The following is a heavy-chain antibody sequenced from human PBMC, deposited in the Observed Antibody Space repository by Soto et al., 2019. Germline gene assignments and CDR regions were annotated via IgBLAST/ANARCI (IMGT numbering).Heavy chain of an antibody. Sequence: SETLSLTCTVSSDSISSSRYYWAWSRQPPGKGLEWIASIFYSGSTYFNPSLKSRVTISIDTSNNQFSLKLTSVTAADTAVYYCASLVANAVDGTYGSFDYWGQGILVTVSS. J-gene: IGHJ4*02. CDR1: SDSISSSRYY. V-gene: IGHV4-39*01. CDR3: ASLVANAVDGTYGSFDY. D-gene: IGHD6-13*01. CDR2: IFYSGST.